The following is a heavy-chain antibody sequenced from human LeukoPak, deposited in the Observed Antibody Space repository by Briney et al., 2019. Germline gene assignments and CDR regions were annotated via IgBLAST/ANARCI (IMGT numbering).Heavy chain of an antibody. Sequence: GGSLRLSCAASGFTFSNAWMSWVRQAPGKGLEWVGRIKSKTDGGTTDYAAPVKGRFTISRDDSKNTLYLQMNSLKTEDTAVYYCTTDLTYYDSSGYQYYFDYWGQGTLVTVSS. CDR1: GFTFSNAW. J-gene: IGHJ4*02. CDR2: IKSKTDGGTT. V-gene: IGHV3-15*01. CDR3: TTDLTYYDSSGYQYYFDY. D-gene: IGHD3-22*01.